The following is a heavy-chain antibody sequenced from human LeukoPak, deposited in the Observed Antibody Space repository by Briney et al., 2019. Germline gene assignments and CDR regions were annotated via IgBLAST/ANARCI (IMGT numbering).Heavy chain of an antibody. CDR2: IKQDGSAK. CDR3: ATHFIPLGYFDS. J-gene: IGHJ4*02. D-gene: IGHD1-26*01. Sequence: GGSLRLSCAASGFTFSSYWMSWVRQAPGKGLEWVANIKQDGSAKYYVDSVKGRFTISRDNAKNTLYLQMDSLSVEDTAVYYCATHFIPLGYFDSWGQGTLVTVSS. V-gene: IGHV3-7*01. CDR1: GFTFSSYW.